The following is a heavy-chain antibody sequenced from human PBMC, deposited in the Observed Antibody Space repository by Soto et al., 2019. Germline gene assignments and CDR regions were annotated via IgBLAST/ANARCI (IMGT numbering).Heavy chain of an antibody. CDR3: ARGVEGCCDP. J-gene: IGHJ5*02. Sequence: SETLSLTCTVSGGSISSYYWSWIRQPPGTGLEWIGYIYYSGSTNYNPSLKSRVTISVDTSKNQFSLKLSSVTAADTAVYYGARGVEGCCDPWGQGTLVTVSS. V-gene: IGHV4-59*01. CDR1: GGSISSYY. D-gene: IGHD3-16*01. CDR2: IYYSGST.